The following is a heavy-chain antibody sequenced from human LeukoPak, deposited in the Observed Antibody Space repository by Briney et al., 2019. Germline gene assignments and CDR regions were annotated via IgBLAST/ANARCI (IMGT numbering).Heavy chain of an antibody. V-gene: IGHV3-23*01. CDR2: ISGSGGST. D-gene: IGHD1-26*01. Sequence: GGSLRLSCAASGFTFSSYAMSWVRQAPGKGLEWVSAISGSGGSTYYADSVKGRFTISRDNAKNSLYLQMNSLRAEDTAVYYCARDITTIGGATTGGQGTLAPVSS. CDR3: ARDITTIGGATT. CDR1: GFTFSSYA. J-gene: IGHJ4*02.